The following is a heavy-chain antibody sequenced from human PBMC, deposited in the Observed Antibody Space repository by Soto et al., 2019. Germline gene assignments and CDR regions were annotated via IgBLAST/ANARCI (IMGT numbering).Heavy chain of an antibody. J-gene: IGHJ4*02. Sequence: ESLKISCKGSGYSFTNYWIGWVRQMPGKGLEWMAMIYPGDFDTRYSPSFQGQVTISAAQSISTAYMQWRTLKASDTAMHSCAASSGSSGRHFGCWGKGALGTAS. CDR3: AASSGSSGRHFGC. CDR1: GYSFTNYW. CDR2: IYPGDFDT. V-gene: IGHV5-51*01. D-gene: IGHD6-6*01.